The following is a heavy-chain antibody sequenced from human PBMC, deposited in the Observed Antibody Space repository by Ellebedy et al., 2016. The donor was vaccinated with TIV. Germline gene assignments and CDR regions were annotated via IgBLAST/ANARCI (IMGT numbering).Heavy chain of an antibody. CDR1: GSSIDDYY. V-gene: IGHV4-59*08. CDR2: VYYPIGST. D-gene: IGHD1-26*01. CDR3: ARHIVVPTPGFDY. Sequence: SETLSLTCTVSGSSIDDYYWTWIRQPPGRGLEWVGYVYYPIGSTNYSPSLKSRVTIAVDTSKNPFSLNLNSVTAADTAVYYCARHIVVPTPGFDYWGQGALVTVSS. J-gene: IGHJ4*02.